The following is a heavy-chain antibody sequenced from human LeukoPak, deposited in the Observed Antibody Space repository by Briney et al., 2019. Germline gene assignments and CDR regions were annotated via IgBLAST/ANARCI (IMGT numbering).Heavy chain of an antibody. CDR2: INPNSGGT. D-gene: IGHD1-26*01. J-gene: IGHJ5*02. V-gene: IGHV1-2*02. Sequence: ASVKVSCKASGYTFTCYYMHWVRQAPGKGLEWMGWINPNSGGTNFAQKFQGRVTMTRDTSISTAYMELSRLRSDDTAVYYCARGWQWDLNWFDPWGQGTLVTVSS. CDR3: ARGWQWDLNWFDP. CDR1: GYTFTCYY.